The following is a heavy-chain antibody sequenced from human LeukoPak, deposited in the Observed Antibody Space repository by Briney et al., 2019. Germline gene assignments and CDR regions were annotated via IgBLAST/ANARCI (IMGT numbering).Heavy chain of an antibody. D-gene: IGHD5-18*01. J-gene: IGHJ6*02. CDR2: ISSNGATT. CDR3: VKGGYSYAIYLMDV. Sequence: PGRSLRLSCSASGFTFSSFAMHWVRQAPGKGLEYVSAISSNGATTYYADSVKGRFTISRDNSKNTLYLQMSSLRGEDTAVYYCVKGGYSYAIYLMDVWGQGTTVTVSS. V-gene: IGHV3-64D*06. CDR1: GFTFSSFA.